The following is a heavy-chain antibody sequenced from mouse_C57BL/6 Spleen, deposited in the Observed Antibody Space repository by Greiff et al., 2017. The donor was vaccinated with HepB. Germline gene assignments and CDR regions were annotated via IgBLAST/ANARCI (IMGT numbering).Heavy chain of an antibody. J-gene: IGHJ3*01. CDR1: GYSITSGYY. V-gene: IGHV3-6*01. CDR2: ISYDGSN. CDR3: ATASNWFAY. D-gene: IGHD2-10*02. Sequence: DVQLQESGPGLVKPSQSLSLTCSVTGYSITSGYYWNWIRQFPGNKLEWMGYISYDGSNNYNPSLKNRISITRDTSKNQFFLKLNSVTTEDTATYYGATASNWFAYWGQGTLVTVSA.